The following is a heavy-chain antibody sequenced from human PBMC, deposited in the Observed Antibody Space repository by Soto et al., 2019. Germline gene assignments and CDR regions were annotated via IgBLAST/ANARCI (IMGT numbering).Heavy chain of an antibody. V-gene: IGHV3-23*01. D-gene: IGHD4-17*01. CDR3: TATWPLYGDYSDF. J-gene: IGHJ4*02. Sequence: GGSLRLSCAASGVTFSSYAMSWVRQAPGTGLQWVSAISGSDGGTYYADSVKGRFTISRDNSKNTLYLQMNSLRAEDTAVYFCTATWPLYGDYSDFWGQGTLVTVSS. CDR2: ISGSDGGT. CDR1: GVTFSSYA.